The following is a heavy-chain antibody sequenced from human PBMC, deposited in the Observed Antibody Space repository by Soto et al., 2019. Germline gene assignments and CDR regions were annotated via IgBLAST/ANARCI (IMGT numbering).Heavy chain of an antibody. V-gene: IGHV1-58*01. CDR3: GTDKGDSYGYGSY. CDR2: IVIGSGNT. CDR1: GFTFSHSA. D-gene: IGHD5-18*01. J-gene: IGHJ4*02. Sequence: QMQLVQSGPEVKKPGTSVKVSCKASGFTFSHSAVQWVRQARGQRLEWIGWIVIGSGNTNYAQKFQERVTITRDMSKTTAYMELSSLRSEDTAVYYCGTDKGDSYGYGSYWGQGNLVTVSS.